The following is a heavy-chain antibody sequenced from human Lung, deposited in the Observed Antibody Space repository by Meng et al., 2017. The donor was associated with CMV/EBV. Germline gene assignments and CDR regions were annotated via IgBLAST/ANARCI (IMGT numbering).Heavy chain of an antibody. V-gene: IGHV3-20*04. Sequence: GGSLRLXCAASGFSFDDYDMTWVRQAPGKGLEWVSSINWNGNKKAYADSVKGRFIISRDNAKDSLYLQVNSLRAEDTAIYYCARDAYGVIDSYYFDDWGQGXLVTVSS. CDR1: GFSFDDYD. CDR2: INWNGNKK. J-gene: IGHJ4*02. D-gene: IGHD4-17*01. CDR3: ARDAYGVIDSYYFDD.